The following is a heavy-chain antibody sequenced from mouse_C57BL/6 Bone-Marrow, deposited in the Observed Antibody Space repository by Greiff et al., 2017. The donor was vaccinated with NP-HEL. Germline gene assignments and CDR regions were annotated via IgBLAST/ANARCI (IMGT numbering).Heavy chain of an antibody. J-gene: IGHJ4*01. CDR3: ARRGGSSYYYAMDY. V-gene: IGHV5-12*01. D-gene: IGHD1-1*01. CDR1: GFTFSDYY. CDR2: ISNGGGST. Sequence: DVKLQESGGGLVQPGGSLKLSCAASGFTFSDYYMYWVRQTPEKRLEWVAYISNGGGSTYYPDTVKGRFTISRDNAKNTLYLQMSRLKSEDTAMYYCARRGGSSYYYAMDYWGQGTSVTVSS.